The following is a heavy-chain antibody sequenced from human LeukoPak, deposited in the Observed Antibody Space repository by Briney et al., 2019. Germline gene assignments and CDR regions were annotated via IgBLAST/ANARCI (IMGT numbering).Heavy chain of an antibody. J-gene: IGHJ4*02. Sequence: PGGSLRLSCAASGFTFSSHAMAWVRQAPGKGLKWVSGISGSGSNTYYADSVKGRFTISRDNSKNTLYLQMNSLRAEDTAVYYCAKGYGNYYDSSGYYPDYWGQGTLVTVSS. V-gene: IGHV3-23*01. CDR1: GFTFSSHA. D-gene: IGHD3-22*01. CDR3: AKGYGNYYDSSGYYPDY. CDR2: ISGSGSNT.